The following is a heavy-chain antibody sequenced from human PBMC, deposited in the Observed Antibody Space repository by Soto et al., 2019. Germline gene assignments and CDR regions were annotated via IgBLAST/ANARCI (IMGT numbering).Heavy chain of an antibody. Sequence: QVQLQESGPGLVKPSQTLSLTCTVSGGSINSGGYYWSWIRQHPGEGLEWIGYIYYSGGTYSNPSHRSRVTKSVDTSNNQFYLKLSSVTATDTAVYYCARDLGGYGVFDRWGQGTLVTVSS. CDR1: GGSINSGGYY. D-gene: IGHD4-17*01. CDR3: ARDLGGYGVFDR. CDR2: IYYSGGT. J-gene: IGHJ5*02. V-gene: IGHV4-31*03.